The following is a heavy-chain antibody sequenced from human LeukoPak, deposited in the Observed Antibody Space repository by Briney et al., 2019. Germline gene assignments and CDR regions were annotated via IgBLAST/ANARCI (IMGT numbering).Heavy chain of an antibody. CDR1: GYTFTSYA. J-gene: IGHJ4*02. CDR2: INAGNGNT. CDR3: ATGTFRDGPQSGLDY. D-gene: IGHD5-24*01. V-gene: IGHV1-3*01. Sequence: ASVKVSCKASGYTFTSYAMHWVRQAPGQRLEWMGWINAGNGNTKYSQKFQGRVTMTEDTSTDTAYMELSSLRSEDTAVYYCATGTFRDGPQSGLDYWGQGTLVTVSS.